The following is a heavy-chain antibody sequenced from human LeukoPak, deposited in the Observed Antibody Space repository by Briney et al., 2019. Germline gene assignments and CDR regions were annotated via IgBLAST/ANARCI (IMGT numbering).Heavy chain of an antibody. V-gene: IGHV1-3*04. Sequence: GASVKVSCKTSGYTFTNYGMHWVRQAPRQSLEWMGWINTGNGNTKPSQKFQDRVTLTRDTSASTAYMELNSLSSEDTAVYYCARVPLHDASGRYYPHWGQGTLVTVSS. CDR1: GYTFTNYG. J-gene: IGHJ1*01. CDR2: INTGNGNT. D-gene: IGHD3-22*01. CDR3: ARVPLHDASGRYYPH.